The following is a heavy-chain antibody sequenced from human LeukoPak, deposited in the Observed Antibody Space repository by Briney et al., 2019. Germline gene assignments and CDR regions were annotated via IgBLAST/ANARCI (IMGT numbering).Heavy chain of an antibody. Sequence: ASVKVSCKASGGTFSSYAVSWVRQAPGQGLEWMGGIIPIFGTANYAQKFQGRVTITADESTSTAYMELSSLRSEDTAVYYCASSGYCSSTSCLPLYWGQGTLVTVSS. D-gene: IGHD2-2*01. J-gene: IGHJ4*02. CDR2: IIPIFGTA. V-gene: IGHV1-69*01. CDR3: ASSGYCSSTSCLPLY. CDR1: GGTFSSYA.